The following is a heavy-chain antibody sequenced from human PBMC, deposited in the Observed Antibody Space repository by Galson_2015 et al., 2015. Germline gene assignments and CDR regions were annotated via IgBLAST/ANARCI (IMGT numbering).Heavy chain of an antibody. Sequence: SLRLSCAASGFTFSSYGMHWVRQAPGKGLEWVAVIWYDGSNKYYADSVKGRFTISRDNSKNTLYLQMNSLRAEDTAVYYCARDWAKSITMVRGPYFYPGPGAPGRWGQGTLVTVSS. CDR2: IWYDGSNK. J-gene: IGHJ4*02. CDR1: GFTFSSYG. V-gene: IGHV3-33*01. CDR3: ARDWAKSITMVRGPYFYPGPGAPGR. D-gene: IGHD3-10*01.